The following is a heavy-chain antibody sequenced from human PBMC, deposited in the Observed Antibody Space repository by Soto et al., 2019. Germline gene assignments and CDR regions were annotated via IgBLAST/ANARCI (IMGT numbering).Heavy chain of an antibody. CDR2: IYYSGST. J-gene: IGHJ4*02. D-gene: IGHD6-19*01. CDR3: ARQVGGSKDSSGWYNDY. V-gene: IGHV4-39*01. CDR1: GGSISSSSYY. Sequence: QLQLQESGPGLVKPSETLSLTCTVSGGSISSSSYYWGWIRQPPGKGLELIGSIYYSGSTYYNPSLKSRVPISVDTSKNQFSLKLSSVTAADTAVYYCARQVGGSKDSSGWYNDYWGQGTLVTVSS.